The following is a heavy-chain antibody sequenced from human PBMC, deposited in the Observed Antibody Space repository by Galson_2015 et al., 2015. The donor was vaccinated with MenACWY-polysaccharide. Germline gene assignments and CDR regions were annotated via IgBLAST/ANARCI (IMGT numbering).Heavy chain of an antibody. J-gene: IGHJ5*02. D-gene: IGHD4-17*01. Sequence: TLSLTCAVSGASISSGSHYWSWFRQYPGKNLERIAYIYYTGRSNYNPSLRSRVTISIDMSKNQFSLNLSSVTAADTAVYFCAGIPATETSYGWFDPWGQGTLVTVSS. CDR1: GASISSGSHY. V-gene: IGHV4-31*11. CDR3: AGIPATETSYGWFDP. CDR2: IYYTGRS.